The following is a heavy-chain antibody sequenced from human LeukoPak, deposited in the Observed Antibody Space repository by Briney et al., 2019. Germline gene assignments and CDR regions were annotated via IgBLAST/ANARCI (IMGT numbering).Heavy chain of an antibody. CDR2: ISAYNGNT. V-gene: IGHV1-18*01. CDR3: AISQIVVVTEGAFDI. J-gene: IGHJ3*02. CDR1: GYTFTSYG. Sequence: GASVKVSCKASGYTFTSYGISWVRQAPGQGLEWMGWISAYNGNTNYAQKLQGRVTMTTDTSTSTAYMELRSLRSDDTAVYYCAISQIVVVTEGAFDIWGQGTMVTVSS. D-gene: IGHD2-21*02.